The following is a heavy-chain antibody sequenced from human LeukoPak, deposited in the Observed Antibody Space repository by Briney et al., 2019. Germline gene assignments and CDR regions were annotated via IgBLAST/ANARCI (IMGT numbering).Heavy chain of an antibody. D-gene: IGHD1-26*01. CDR1: GYTFTNYG. Sequence: ASVKVSCKASGYTFTNYGVIWVRQAPGQGLEWMGWISAYNGNTNYAQKLQGRVTMTTDTSTSTAHMELRSLRSDDTAVYYCARGGSYYGGPESFDYWGQGTLVTVSS. J-gene: IGHJ4*02. V-gene: IGHV1-18*01. CDR2: ISAYNGNT. CDR3: ARGGSYYGGPESFDY.